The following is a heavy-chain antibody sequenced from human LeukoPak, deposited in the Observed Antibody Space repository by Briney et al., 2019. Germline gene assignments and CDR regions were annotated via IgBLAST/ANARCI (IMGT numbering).Heavy chain of an antibody. J-gene: IGHJ4*02. D-gene: IGHD3-10*01. CDR3: AREYSYGSETISAGFDY. CDR1: GCSISSYY. CDR2: IYTSGST. V-gene: IGHV4-4*07. Sequence: AETLSLTCTGSGCSISSYYWSWIRQPAGKGLEWIGRIYTSGSTNYNTSLKSGVTMSVDTSKNQFSMKLSSVTAADKAVYYCAREYSYGSETISAGFDYWGQGTLVTVSS.